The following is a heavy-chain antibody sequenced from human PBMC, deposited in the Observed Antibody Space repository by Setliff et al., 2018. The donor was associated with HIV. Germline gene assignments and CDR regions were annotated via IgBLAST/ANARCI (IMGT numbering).Heavy chain of an antibody. CDR2: INIRNGNT. CDR1: GYSFTSSG. J-gene: IGHJ4*02. D-gene: IGHD2-2*01. CDR3: ARKPTGSPSDY. V-gene: IGHV1-18*01. Sequence: ASVKVSCKASGYSFTSSGVSWVRQAPGQGLEWMGWINIRNGNTNYAQKFQGRVTMTTDTSTSTAYMGLRSLRSDDTAVYYCARKPTGSPSDYWGQGTLVTVSS.